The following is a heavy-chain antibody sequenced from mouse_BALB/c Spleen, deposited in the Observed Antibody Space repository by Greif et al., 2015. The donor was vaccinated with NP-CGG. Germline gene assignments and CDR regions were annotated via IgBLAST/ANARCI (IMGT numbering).Heavy chain of an antibody. Sequence: VQLQQSGAELMKPGASVKISCKATGYTFSSYWIEWVKQRPGHGLEWIGEILPGSGSTNYNEKFKGKATFTADTSSNTAYMQLSSLSSEDSAVYYCARSREIYPITTVVEYFDVWGAGTTVTVSS. CDR1: GYTFSSYW. V-gene: IGHV1-9*01. J-gene: IGHJ1*01. CDR2: ILPGSGST. D-gene: IGHD1-1*01. CDR3: ARSREIYPITTVVEYFDV.